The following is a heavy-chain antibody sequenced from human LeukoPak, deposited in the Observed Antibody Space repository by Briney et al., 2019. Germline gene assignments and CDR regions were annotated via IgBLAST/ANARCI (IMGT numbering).Heavy chain of an antibody. CDR1: GYTFTGYY. D-gene: IGHD6-6*01. CDR2: INPNSGDT. Sequence: ASVKVSCKASGYTFTGYYIHWVRQAPGQGLEWMGWINPNSGDTNYAQKFQGRVTMTSDTSIGTAYMELSRLKSDDTAVYYCARDPSLAARPDYWGQGTLVTVSS. V-gene: IGHV1-2*02. J-gene: IGHJ4*02. CDR3: ARDPSLAARPDY.